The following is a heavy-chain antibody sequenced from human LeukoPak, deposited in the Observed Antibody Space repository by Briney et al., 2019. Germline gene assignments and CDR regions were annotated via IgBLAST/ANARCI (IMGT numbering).Heavy chain of an antibody. J-gene: IGHJ4*02. V-gene: IGHV3-30*02. CDR1: GFTFSSYG. D-gene: IGHD3-3*01. CDR2: IRYDGSNK. Sequence: GGSLRLSCAASGFTFSSYGMHWVRQAPGKGLEWVAFIRYDGSNKYYADSVKGRFTISRDNSKNTLYLQMNSLRAEDTAVYYCAKSGRGYDFWSGYSTYWGQGTLVTVSS. CDR3: AKSGRGYDFWSGYSTY.